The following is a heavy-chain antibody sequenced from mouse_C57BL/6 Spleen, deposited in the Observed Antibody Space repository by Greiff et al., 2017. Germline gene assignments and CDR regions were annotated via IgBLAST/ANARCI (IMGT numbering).Heavy chain of an antibody. D-gene: IGHD1-1*01. V-gene: IGHV1-55*01. J-gene: IGHJ2*01. CDR3: AREGAYYYGSHFDY. Sequence: VQLQESGAELVKPGASVKMSCKASGYTFTSYWITWVKQKPGQGLEWIGDIYPGSGSTIYNEQFKRKATLPVDTSSSPAAMQRSSLTSEDSAVYYCAREGAYYYGSHFDYWGQGTTRTVSS. CDR2: IYPGSGST. CDR1: GYTFTSYW.